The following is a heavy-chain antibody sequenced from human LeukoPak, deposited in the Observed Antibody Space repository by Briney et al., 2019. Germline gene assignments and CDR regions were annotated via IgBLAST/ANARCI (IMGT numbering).Heavy chain of an antibody. CDR1: GGSISSGGYY. J-gene: IGHJ6*04. CDR3: ARALGYCSGGSCYKGGYYYYGMGV. V-gene: IGHV4-31*03. Sequence: SETLSLTCTVSGGSISSGGYYWSWIRQHPGKGLEWIGYIYYSGSTYYNPSLKSRVTISVDTSKNQFSLKLSSVTAADTAVYYCARALGYCSGGSCYKGGYYYYGMGVWGKGTTVTVSS. D-gene: IGHD2-15*01. CDR2: IYYSGST.